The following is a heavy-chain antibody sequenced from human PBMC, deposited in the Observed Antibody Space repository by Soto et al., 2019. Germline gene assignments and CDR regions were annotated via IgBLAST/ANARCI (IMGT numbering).Heavy chain of an antibody. J-gene: IGHJ4*02. V-gene: IGHV3-48*03. D-gene: IGHD5-12*01. CDR2: ISSSGSTI. Sequence: PGGSLRLSCAASGFTSSSYEMNWVRQAPGKGLEWVSYISSSGSTIYYADSVKGRFTISRDNAKNSLYLQMNSLRAEDTAVYDCARDQEMATRIDYWGQGTLVTVSS. CDR1: GFTSSSYE. CDR3: ARDQEMATRIDY.